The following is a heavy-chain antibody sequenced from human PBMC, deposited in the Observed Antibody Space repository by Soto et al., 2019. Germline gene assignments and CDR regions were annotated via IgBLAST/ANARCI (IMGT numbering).Heavy chain of an antibody. CDR2: IIPIFGTA. V-gene: IGHV1-69*01. CDR1: GGTFSSYA. D-gene: IGHD5-12*01. Sequence: QVQLVQSGAEVQKPGSSVKVSCKASGGTFSSYAISWVRQAPGQGLEWMGGIIPIFGTANYAQKFQGRVTITADDSTSRAYMELSSLRSEDTAVYYCATDPDIVATITPNYYYYYGMDVWGQGTTVTVSS. J-gene: IGHJ6*02. CDR3: ATDPDIVATITPNYYYYYGMDV.